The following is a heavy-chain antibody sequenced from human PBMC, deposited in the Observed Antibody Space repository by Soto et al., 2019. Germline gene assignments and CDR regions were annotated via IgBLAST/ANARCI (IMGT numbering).Heavy chain of an antibody. J-gene: IGHJ6*02. D-gene: IGHD3-22*01. V-gene: IGHV1-18*01. CDR2: VSAYNGNT. CDR1: GYTFTSYG. CDR3: ARERSGYYTNHYYYGMDV. Sequence: ASVKVSCKASGYTFTSYGISWVRQAPGQGLEWIGWVSAYNGNTNFSQKLQGRVTMTTDTSTITAYMELRSLRSDDTALYYCARERSGYYTNHYYYGMDVWGQGTTVTVSS.